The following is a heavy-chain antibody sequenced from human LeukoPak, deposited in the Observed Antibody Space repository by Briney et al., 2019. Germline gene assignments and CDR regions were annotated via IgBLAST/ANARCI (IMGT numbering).Heavy chain of an antibody. Sequence: GGSLRLSCAASGLTVSSTYMSWIRQATGKGLEWVSLIRDSGETFYADSVKGRFTISRDNSKNTMYLQMNRRRVEDTAVYFCARDRAVTQDWVEFDPWGQGTLVTVSS. D-gene: IGHD4-17*01. V-gene: IGHV3-66*03. CDR1: GLTVSSTY. J-gene: IGHJ5*02. CDR2: IRDSGET. CDR3: ARDRAVTQDWVEFDP.